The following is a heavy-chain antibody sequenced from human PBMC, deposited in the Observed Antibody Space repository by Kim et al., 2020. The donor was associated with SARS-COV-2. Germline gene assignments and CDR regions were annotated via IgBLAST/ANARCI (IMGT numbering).Heavy chain of an antibody. CDR3: ARATXDFDWLIGEGSDI. D-gene: IGHD3-9*01. V-gene: IGHV3-30*04. CDR1: GFTFSSYA. CDR2: ISYDGSNK. Sequence: GGSLRLSCAASGFTFSSYAMHWVRQAPGKGLEWVAVISYDGSNKYYADSVKGRFXISRDNSKNTLYLQMNXLRAEDTAVYYCARATXDFDWLIGEGSDIWGQGTXVTVSS. J-gene: IGHJ3*02.